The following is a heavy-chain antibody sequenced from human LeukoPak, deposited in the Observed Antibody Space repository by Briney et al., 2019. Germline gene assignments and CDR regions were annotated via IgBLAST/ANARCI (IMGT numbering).Heavy chain of an antibody. CDR3: ARPHIDARPALYFPL. D-gene: IGHD2-2*01. V-gene: IGHV4-59*11. Sequence: SETLSLTCTVSGGSISSHYWSWIRQPPGQGLEWIGYMYNSGSTNYNPSLQSRVTISVDTSKNQLSLKLSSVTAADTAVYYCARPHIDARPALYFPLWGRGPLLPVSS. CDR1: GGSISSHY. J-gene: IGHJ2*01. CDR2: MYNSGST.